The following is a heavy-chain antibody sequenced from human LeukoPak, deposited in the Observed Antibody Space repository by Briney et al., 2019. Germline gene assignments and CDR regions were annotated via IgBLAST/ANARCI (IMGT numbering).Heavy chain of an antibody. J-gene: IGHJ5*02. CDR3: ARVRITMIRGGFDP. Sequence: PSETLSLTCTVSGYSISSGYYWGWIRQPPGKGLEWIGTIYHSGSTYYNPSLKSRVTISVDTSKNQFSLKLNSVTVADTAVYYCARVRITMIRGGFDPWGQGTLVTVSS. CDR1: GYSISSGYY. CDR2: IYHSGST. D-gene: IGHD3-10*01. V-gene: IGHV4-38-2*02.